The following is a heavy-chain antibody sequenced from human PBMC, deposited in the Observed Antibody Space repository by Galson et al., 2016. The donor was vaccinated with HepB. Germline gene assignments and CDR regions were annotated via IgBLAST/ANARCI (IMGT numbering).Heavy chain of an antibody. CDR2: INPYGNT. CDR3: ARGDSYDSNAPMAF. Sequence: SVKVSCKASGYTFNSYGITWVRQAPGQGLEWMGWINPYGNTNYAQKFQGRLLLTTDSSTRTAYMELRSLRFDDTAVYYCARGDSYDSNAPMAFWGQGTLVTVSS. V-gene: IGHV1-18*01. J-gene: IGHJ4*02. D-gene: IGHD3-22*01. CDR1: GYTFNSYG.